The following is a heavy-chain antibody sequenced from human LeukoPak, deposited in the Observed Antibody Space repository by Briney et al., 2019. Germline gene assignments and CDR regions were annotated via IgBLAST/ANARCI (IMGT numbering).Heavy chain of an antibody. V-gene: IGHV4-34*01. Sequence: SETLSLTCAVYGGSFSGYYWSWIRQPPGKGLEWIGEINHSGSTNYNPSLKSRVTISVDTSKNQFSLKLSSVTAADTAVYYCARVAAAAGRGRVYFDYWGQGTLVTVSS. CDR1: GGSFSGYY. J-gene: IGHJ4*02. CDR2: INHSGST. CDR3: ARVAAAAGRGRVYFDY. D-gene: IGHD6-13*01.